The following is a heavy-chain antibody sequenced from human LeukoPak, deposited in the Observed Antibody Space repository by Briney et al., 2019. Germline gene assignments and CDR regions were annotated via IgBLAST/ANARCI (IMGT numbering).Heavy chain of an antibody. CDR1: GFTFSDYY. CDR2: ISSSGSTI. J-gene: IGHJ3*02. Sequence: GGSLRLSCAASGFTFSDYYMGWIRQAPGKGLEWVSYISSSGSTIYYADSVKGRFTISRDNAKNSLYLQMNSLRAEDTAVYYCARSPGREPYDDAFDIWGQGTMVTVSS. CDR3: ARSPGREPYDDAFDI. V-gene: IGHV3-11*01. D-gene: IGHD5-12*01.